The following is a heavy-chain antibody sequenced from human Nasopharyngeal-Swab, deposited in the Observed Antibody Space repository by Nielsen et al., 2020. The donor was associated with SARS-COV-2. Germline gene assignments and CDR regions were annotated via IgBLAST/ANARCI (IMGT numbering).Heavy chain of an antibody. D-gene: IGHD3/OR15-3a*01. CDR3: AREMDLGRAFDY. Sequence: ASVKVSCKASGYTFTSYGISWVRQAPGQGLEWMGWISAYKGNTNYAQKLQGRVTMTTYTSTSTAYMELRSLRSDDTAVYYCAREMDLGRAFDYWGQGTLVTVSS. V-gene: IGHV1-18*01. CDR2: ISAYKGNT. J-gene: IGHJ4*02. CDR1: GYTFTSYG.